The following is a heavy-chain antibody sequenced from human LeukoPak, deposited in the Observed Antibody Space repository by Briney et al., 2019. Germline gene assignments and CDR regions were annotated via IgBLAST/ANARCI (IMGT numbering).Heavy chain of an antibody. V-gene: IGHV3-7*03. D-gene: IGHD3-16*02. J-gene: IGHJ3*02. CDR3: ARDQPYDYVWGSYRYDAFDI. CDR2: IKQDGSEK. CDR1: GFTFSSYW. Sequence: GGSLRLSCAASGFTFSSYWMSWVRQAPGKGLEWVANIKQDGSEKYDVDSVKGRFTISRDNARNSLYLQMNSLRAEDTAVYYCARDQPYDYVWGSYRYDAFDIWGQGTMVTVSP.